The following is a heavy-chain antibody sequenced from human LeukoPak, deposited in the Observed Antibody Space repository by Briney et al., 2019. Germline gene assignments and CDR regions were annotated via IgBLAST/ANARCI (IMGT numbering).Heavy chain of an antibody. CDR2: INSDGSGT. V-gene: IGHV3-74*01. CDR1: GFTLSWYW. Sequence: PGGSLRLSCAASGFTLSWYWMHWVRQAPGKGPVWVSRINSDGSGTTYADSVKGRFTISRDNAKNTLYLQMNSLRAEDTAIYYCAIVGATSAYFDYWGQGTLVTVSS. D-gene: IGHD1-26*01. CDR3: AIVGATSAYFDY. J-gene: IGHJ4*02.